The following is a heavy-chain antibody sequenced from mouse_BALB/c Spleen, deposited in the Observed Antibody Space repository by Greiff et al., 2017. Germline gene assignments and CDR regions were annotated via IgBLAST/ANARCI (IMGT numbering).Heavy chain of an antibody. CDR3: AFYYGSSPYFDY. Sequence: EVKLVESGGGLVKPGGSLKLSCAASGFTFSDYYMYWVRQTPEKRLEWVATISDGGSYTYYPDSVKGRFTISRDNAKNNLYLQMSSLKSEDTAMYYCAFYYGSSPYFDYWGQGTTLTVSS. J-gene: IGHJ2*01. CDR1: GFTFSDYY. CDR2: ISDGGSYT. D-gene: IGHD1-1*01. V-gene: IGHV5-4*02.